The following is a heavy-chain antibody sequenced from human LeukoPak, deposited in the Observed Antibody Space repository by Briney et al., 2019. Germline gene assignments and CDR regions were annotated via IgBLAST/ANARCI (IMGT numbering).Heavy chain of an antibody. CDR1: GFSFDDYG. D-gene: IGHD2-2*02. CDR3: ARCSRSSTDCYRAFDI. CDR2: ITNWNGGST. V-gene: IGHV3-20*04. J-gene: IGHJ3*02. Sequence: GGSLRLSCEASGFSFDDYGMSWLRQSTGKGLEWVSAITNWNGGSTGYADSVRGRFTISRDNAKNSLYLQMNSLRAEDTALYYCARCSRSSTDCYRAFDIWGQGTMVTVSS.